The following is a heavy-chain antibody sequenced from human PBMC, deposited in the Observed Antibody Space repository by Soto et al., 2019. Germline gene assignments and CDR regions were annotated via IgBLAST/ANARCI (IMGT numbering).Heavy chain of an antibody. Sequence: SSVRVSCKASGGTFSSYAMSWVGQAPVRGLEWMVGIIPIFGTGNYAQKFQGRVTITADESKSTAYMEMRSLRSEVTAVYYCARDSNQNGPFWAQGTTVTVSS. CDR1: GGTFSSYA. CDR3: ARDSNQNGPF. V-gene: IGHV1-69*13. CDR2: IIPIFGTG. J-gene: IGHJ6*02. D-gene: IGHD2-8*01.